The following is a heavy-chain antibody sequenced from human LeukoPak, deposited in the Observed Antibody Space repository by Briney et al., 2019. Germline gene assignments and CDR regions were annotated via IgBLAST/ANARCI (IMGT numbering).Heavy chain of an antibody. CDR3: ARDRSIAAAGVYYYYYMDV. D-gene: IGHD6-13*01. Sequence: SETLSLTCTVSGGSISSYYWSWIRQPAGKGLEWIGRIYTSGSTNYNPSLKSRVTMSVDTSKNQFSLKLSSVTAADTAVYYCARDRSIAAAGVYYYYYMDVWGKGTTVTISS. CDR1: GGSISSYY. V-gene: IGHV4-4*07. CDR2: IYTSGST. J-gene: IGHJ6*03.